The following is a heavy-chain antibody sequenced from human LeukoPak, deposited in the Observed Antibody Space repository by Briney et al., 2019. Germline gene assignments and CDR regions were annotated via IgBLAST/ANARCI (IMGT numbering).Heavy chain of an antibody. D-gene: IGHD3-22*01. J-gene: IGHJ4*02. CDR1: GFTFSSYA. CDR2: ISGSGGST. Sequence: PGGSLRLSCAASGFTFSSYAMSWVRQAPGKGLEWVSAISGSGGSTYYADSVKGRFTISRDNSKNTLYLQMNSLRAEDTALYYCARDKHYYDSSNYVWGQGTLVTVSS. V-gene: IGHV3-23*01. CDR3: ARDKHYYDSSNYV.